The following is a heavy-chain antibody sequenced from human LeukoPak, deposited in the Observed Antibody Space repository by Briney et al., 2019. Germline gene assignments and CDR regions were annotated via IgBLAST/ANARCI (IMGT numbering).Heavy chain of an antibody. J-gene: IGHJ4*02. Sequence: TGGSLRLSCAASGFTFDDYTMHWVRQAPGKGLEWVSLISGDGGSTYYADSVKGRFTISRDNSKNSLYLQMNSLRTEDTALYYCAKDIGLYCGGDCYSFWGQGTLVTVSS. CDR3: AKDIGLYCGGDCYSF. CDR2: ISGDGGST. V-gene: IGHV3-43*02. D-gene: IGHD2-21*02. CDR1: GFTFDDYT.